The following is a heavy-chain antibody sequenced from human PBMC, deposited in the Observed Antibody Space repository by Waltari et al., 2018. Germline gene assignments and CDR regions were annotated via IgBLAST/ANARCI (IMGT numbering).Heavy chain of an antibody. Sequence: EVQLVESGGGLVQPGGSPRLYCAASGFTFSSYRMSWVRQAPGKGLAGVASIKQDGSKKYYVDSVKGRFTISRDNAKNSLYLQMNSLRAEDTAVYYCASWSLHGGVTMIVVPKGYLGAFDIWGQGTMVTVSS. CDR3: ASWSLHGGVTMIVVPKGYLGAFDI. CDR1: GFTFSSYR. J-gene: IGHJ3*02. D-gene: IGHD3-22*01. CDR2: IKQDGSKK. V-gene: IGHV3-7*01.